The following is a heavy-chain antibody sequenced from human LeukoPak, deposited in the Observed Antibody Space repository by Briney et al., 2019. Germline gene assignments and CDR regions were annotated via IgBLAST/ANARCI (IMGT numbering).Heavy chain of an antibody. Sequence: ASVKVSCKASGYTFNKYAINWVRQAPGQGLEWMGWINTNTGNPSYARDFTGRFVFSLDASVNSAFLQINNLKAEDTAFYYCTLGSYWGQGTLVTVSS. CDR3: TLGSY. J-gene: IGHJ4*02. V-gene: IGHV7-4-1*02. CDR2: INTNTGNP. CDR1: GYTFNKYA. D-gene: IGHD3-10*01.